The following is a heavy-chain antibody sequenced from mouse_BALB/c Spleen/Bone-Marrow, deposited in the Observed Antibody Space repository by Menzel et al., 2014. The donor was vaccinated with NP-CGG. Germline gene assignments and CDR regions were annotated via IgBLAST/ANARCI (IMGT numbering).Heavy chain of an antibody. CDR3: ARYYRYGYYAMDC. CDR2: IDPANGNT. Sequence: EVKLMESGAELVKPGASVKLYCTASGFNIKDTYMHWVKQRPEQGLERIGRIDPANGNTKYDPKFQGKATITADTSSNTAYLQLSSLTSEDTAVYYCARYYRYGYYAMDCWGQGTSVTVSS. D-gene: IGHD2-14*01. CDR1: GFNIKDTY. J-gene: IGHJ4*01. V-gene: IGHV14-3*02.